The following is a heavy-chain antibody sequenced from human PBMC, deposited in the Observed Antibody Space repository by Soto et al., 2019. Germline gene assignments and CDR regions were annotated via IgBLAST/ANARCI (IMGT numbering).Heavy chain of an antibody. CDR2: IIPFSGTS. CDR1: GNNFRNFA. V-gene: IGHV1-69*13. D-gene: IGHD5-12*01. J-gene: IGHJ5*02. Sequence: XSVKVSCKASGNNFRNFAFSWLRQAPGQGLEWMGGIIPFSGTSKYAQKFQGRLTITADESTSTAYMELRSLRSEDTATYYCARAPQWAGDRGYEWKCFDPWGQGNLVTVSS. CDR3: ARAPQWAGDRGYEWKCFDP.